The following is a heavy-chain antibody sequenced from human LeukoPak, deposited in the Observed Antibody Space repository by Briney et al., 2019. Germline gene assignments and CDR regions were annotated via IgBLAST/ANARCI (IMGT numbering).Heavy chain of an antibody. CDR3: AKDPGELPDY. CDR2: ISYDGSNK. Sequence: GGSLRLSCAASGFAFSSYAMHWVRQAPGQGLEWVAGISYDGSNKYYADSVKGRFTISRDNSKNTLYLQMNSLRAEDTAVYYCAKDPGELPDYWGQGTLVTVSS. V-gene: IGHV3-30*01. D-gene: IGHD1-26*01. CDR1: GFAFSSYA. J-gene: IGHJ4*02.